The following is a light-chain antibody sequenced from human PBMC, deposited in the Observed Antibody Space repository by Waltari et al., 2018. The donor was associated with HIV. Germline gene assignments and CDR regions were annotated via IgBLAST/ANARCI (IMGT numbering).Light chain of an antibody. J-gene: IGLJ3*02. Sequence: QSALTQPASVSGSPGQSITISCTGTSSDVGSYNFFSWYQQHPGKAPNLMIYEVSKRPSGVSNRFSGSKSGNTASLTISGLQAEDEADYYCCSYAGSSTWVFGGGTKLTVL. CDR3: CSYAGSSTWV. V-gene: IGLV2-23*02. CDR1: SSDVGSYNF. CDR2: EVS.